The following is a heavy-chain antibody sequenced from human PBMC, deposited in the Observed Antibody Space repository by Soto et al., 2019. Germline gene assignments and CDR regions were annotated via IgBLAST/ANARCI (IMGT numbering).Heavy chain of an antibody. CDR1: GGTFSSYA. CDR3: AGGRYSSGWYGAQNNWFDP. J-gene: IGHJ5*02. Sequence: AASVKVSCKASGGTFSSYAISWVRQAPGQGLEWMGGIIPIFGTANYAQKFQGRVTITADESTSTAYMELSSLRSEDTAVYYCAGGRYSSGWYGAQNNWFDPWGQGTLVTVSS. V-gene: IGHV1-69*13. D-gene: IGHD6-19*01. CDR2: IIPIFGTA.